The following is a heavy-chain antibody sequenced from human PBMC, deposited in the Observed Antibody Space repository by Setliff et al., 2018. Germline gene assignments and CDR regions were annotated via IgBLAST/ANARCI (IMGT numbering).Heavy chain of an antibody. CDR1: SYTFTNYG. V-gene: IGHV1-18*01. J-gene: IGHJ4*02. Sequence: ASVKVSCKTSSYTFTNYGINWVRQAPGRGLEWMGWMSPVYGIANYARKFQGRVTLTADTSTTTAYLELASLRDDDTAVYYCVRGPGPSVVVAIPFDHWGQGSLVTVSS. CDR3: VRGPGPSVVVAIPFDH. CDR2: MSPVYGIA. D-gene: IGHD5-12*01.